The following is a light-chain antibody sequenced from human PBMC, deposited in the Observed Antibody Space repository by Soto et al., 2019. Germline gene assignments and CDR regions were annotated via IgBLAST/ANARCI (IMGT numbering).Light chain of an antibody. Sequence: EIVLTQSPATLSLSPGERATLSCRASQSVSSSLAWYQQKPGQAPRLLIYDASNRATGIPARFSGSGSGTDFTLNISSLAPEDFAVYYCQQRSNWPPAWTFGQGTKVDIK. V-gene: IGKV3-11*01. J-gene: IGKJ1*01. CDR3: QQRSNWPPAWT. CDR1: QSVSSS. CDR2: DAS.